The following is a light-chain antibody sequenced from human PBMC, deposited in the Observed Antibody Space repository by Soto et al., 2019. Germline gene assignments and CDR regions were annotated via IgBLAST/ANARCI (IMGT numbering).Light chain of an antibody. V-gene: IGKV3-15*01. J-gene: IGKJ5*01. CDR3: QQYNNWPLT. CDR2: GTS. CDR1: QSVGRS. Sequence: IVMTQSPATLSVSPGERATLSCRASQSVGRSLAWYQQKPGQAPRLLIYGTSARATGIPATFSGSGSGTEFTLTISSLQSEDFAIYYCQQYNNWPLTFGPGTRLEIK.